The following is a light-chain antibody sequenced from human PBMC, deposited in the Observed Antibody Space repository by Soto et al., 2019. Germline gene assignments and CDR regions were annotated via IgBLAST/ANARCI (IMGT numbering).Light chain of an antibody. CDR1: QNIVNW. V-gene: IGKV1-5*01. CDR3: QQYNSYSAT. CDR2: GAS. Sequence: DIQMTQSPSTLSASVGDRVTITCRASQNIVNWLAWYQQKPGKAPTILIYGASTLERGVSSRFSGSGSGTEFTLTITKLQPGDFATYYRQQYNSYSATLGQGTRLEIK. J-gene: IGKJ5*01.